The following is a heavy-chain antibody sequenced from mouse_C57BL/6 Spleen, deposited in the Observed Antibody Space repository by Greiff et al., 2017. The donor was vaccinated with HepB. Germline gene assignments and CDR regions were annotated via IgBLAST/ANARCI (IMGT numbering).Heavy chain of an antibody. CDR3: ARQLRLEACFAY. CDR1: GYTFTSYW. D-gene: IGHD3-2*02. Sequence: VQLQQSGAELVKPGASVKMSCKASGYTFTSYWITWVKQRPGQGLEWIGDIYPGSGSTNYNEKFKSKATLTVDTSSSTADMQLSSLTSEDSAVEYGARQLRLEACFAYWGQGTLVTVSA. V-gene: IGHV1-55*01. J-gene: IGHJ3*01. CDR2: IYPGSGST.